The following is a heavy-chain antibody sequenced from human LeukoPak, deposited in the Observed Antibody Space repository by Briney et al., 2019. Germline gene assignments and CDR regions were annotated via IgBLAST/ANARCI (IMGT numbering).Heavy chain of an antibody. Sequence: PGGSLRLSCEASGFTFSSYGMHWVRQALGKGLEWVAFIRYDGSNKYYADSVKGRFTISRDNAKNTLSLQMNSLRAEDTAVYYCARAPKEPAAINSYYYYMDVWGKGTTVTVSS. CDR3: ARAPKEPAAINSYYYYMDV. J-gene: IGHJ6*03. D-gene: IGHD2-2*02. CDR2: IRYDGSNK. CDR1: GFTFSSYG. V-gene: IGHV3-30*02.